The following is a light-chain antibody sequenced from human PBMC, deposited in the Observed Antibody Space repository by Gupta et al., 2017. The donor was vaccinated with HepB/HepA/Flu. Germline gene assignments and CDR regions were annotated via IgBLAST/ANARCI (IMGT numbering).Light chain of an antibody. CDR2: EDK. CDR3: QSYESSSQAV. Sequence: NFILTQPHSVSESPVRTVTISCTRSSGSIASSSTQWYQLRPCSAPTTVIFEDKERHSGVPDRCSGSIDRSSNSAYLTISGLKSEDEADYYGQSYESSSQAVVGGGTKLTVL. J-gene: IGLJ7*01. CDR1: SGSIASSS. V-gene: IGLV6-57*03.